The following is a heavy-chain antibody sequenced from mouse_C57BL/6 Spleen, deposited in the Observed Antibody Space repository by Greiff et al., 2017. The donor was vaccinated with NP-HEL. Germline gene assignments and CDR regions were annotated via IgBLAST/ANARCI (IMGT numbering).Heavy chain of an antibody. V-gene: IGHV1-69*01. CDR2: IDPSDSYT. CDR1: GYTFTSYC. D-gene: IGHD1-1*01. J-gene: IGHJ1*03. CDR3: ARIHYYGSYWYFDV. Sequence: QVQLQQPGAELVMPGASVKLSCKASGYTFTSYCMHWVKQRPGQGLEWIGEIDPSDSYTNYNQKFKGKSTLTVDKSSSTAYMQLSSLTSEDSAVYYCARIHYYGSYWYFDVWGTGTTVTVSS.